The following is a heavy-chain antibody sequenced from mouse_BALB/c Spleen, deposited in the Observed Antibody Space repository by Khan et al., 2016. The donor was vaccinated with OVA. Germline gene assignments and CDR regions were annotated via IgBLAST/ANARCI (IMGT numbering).Heavy chain of an antibody. J-gene: IGHJ3*01. V-gene: IGHV2-2*01. D-gene: IGHD2-12*01. CDR1: GFSLTTYG. CDR3: ARNSYNYDFTY. Sequence: QVQLKESGPGLVQPTQTLSITCTVSGFSLTTYGIHWVRQSPGKGLEWLGVIWSGGSTDYNAAFISRLSIRKDTSKSHVFFKMTSLQADDTAIYCCARNSYNYDFTYWGQGTLVTVSA. CDR2: IWSGGST.